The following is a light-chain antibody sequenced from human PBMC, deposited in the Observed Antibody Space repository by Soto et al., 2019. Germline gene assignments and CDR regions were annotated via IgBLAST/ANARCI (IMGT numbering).Light chain of an antibody. V-gene: IGLV2-23*02. J-gene: IGLJ7*01. CDR3: CSYGGSMAV. CDR1: SSDVGSHNL. Sequence: QSALTQPASVSGSPGQSITISCTGTSSDVGSHNLVSWYQQHPGQAPKLMIYEVSKRPLGVSARFSASKSGNTASLTISGLQEGDEADYYCCSYGGSMAVFGGGTQLTVL. CDR2: EVS.